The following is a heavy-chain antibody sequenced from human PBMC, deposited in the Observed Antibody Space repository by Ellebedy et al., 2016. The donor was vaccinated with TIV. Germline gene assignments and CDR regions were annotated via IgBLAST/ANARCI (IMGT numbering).Heavy chain of an antibody. CDR3: ARAGQQQLVDTYDY. D-gene: IGHD6-13*01. V-gene: IGHV3-23*01. J-gene: IGHJ4*02. CDR1: GFTFSSYA. CDR2: ISGSGGST. Sequence: GGSLRLXXAASGFTFSSYAMSWVRQAPGKGLEWVSAISGSGGSTYYADSVKGRFTISRDNSKNTLYLQMNSLRAEDTAVYYCARAGQQQLVDTYDYWGQGTLVTVSS.